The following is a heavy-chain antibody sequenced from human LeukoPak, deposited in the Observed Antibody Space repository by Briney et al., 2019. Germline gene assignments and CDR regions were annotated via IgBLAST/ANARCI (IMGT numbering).Heavy chain of an antibody. J-gene: IGHJ4*02. CDR1: GYTFTNYA. CDR3: AREPDGTIDY. Sequence: ASVKVSCKASGYTFTNYAMNWVRQAPGQGLEWMGIINPSGGSTSYAQKFQGRVTMTRDTSTSTVCMELSSLRSEDTAVYYCAREPDGTIDYWGQGTLVTVSS. CDR2: INPSGGST. V-gene: IGHV1-46*01. D-gene: IGHD1-26*01.